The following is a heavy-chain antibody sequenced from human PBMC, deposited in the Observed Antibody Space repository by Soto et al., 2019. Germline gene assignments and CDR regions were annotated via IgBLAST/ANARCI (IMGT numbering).Heavy chain of an antibody. CDR2: INHSGST. Sequence: SETLSLTCAVYGGSFSGYYWSWIRQPPGKGLEWIGEINHSGSTNYNPSLKSRVTISVDTSKNQFSLKLSSVTAADTAVYYCARRSYYYYGMDVWGQGTTVTVSS. CDR3: ARRSYYYYGMDV. V-gene: IGHV4-34*01. J-gene: IGHJ6*02. CDR1: GGSFSGYY.